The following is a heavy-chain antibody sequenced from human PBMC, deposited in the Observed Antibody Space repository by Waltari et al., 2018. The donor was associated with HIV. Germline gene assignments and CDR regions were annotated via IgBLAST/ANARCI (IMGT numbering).Heavy chain of an antibody. Sequence: QVQVVQSGAEVKKPGALVKVSCKASGYTFTNYAMHWVRQAPGQRLEWMGWVNAGNGNTKYSQKFQGRVTFTRDTSASTAYMELSSLRSEDTAVYYCAREERQTAYYGMDVWGQGTTVTVSS. V-gene: IGHV1-3*01. CDR1: GYTFTNYA. J-gene: IGHJ6*02. CDR3: AREERQTAYYGMDV. D-gene: IGHD6-25*01. CDR2: VNAGNGNT.